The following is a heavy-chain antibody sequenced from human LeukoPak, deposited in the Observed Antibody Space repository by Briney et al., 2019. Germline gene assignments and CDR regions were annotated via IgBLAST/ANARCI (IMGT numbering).Heavy chain of an antibody. V-gene: IGHV5-51*01. Sequence: GESLKISSKGSGYSFTSYWIGWVRQMPGKGLEWMGIIYPGDSDTRYSPSFQGQVTISADKSISTAYLQWSSLKASDTAIYYCARLDSSGYYFYEYFDYWGQGTLVTVSS. CDR3: ARLDSSGYYFYEYFDY. J-gene: IGHJ4*02. CDR2: IYPGDSDT. D-gene: IGHD3-22*01. CDR1: GYSFTSYW.